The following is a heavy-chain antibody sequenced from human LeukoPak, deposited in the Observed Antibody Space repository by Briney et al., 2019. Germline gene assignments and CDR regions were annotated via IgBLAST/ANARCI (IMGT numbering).Heavy chain of an antibody. CDR1: GYTFTNYA. J-gene: IGHJ3*02. Sequence: ASVKVSCKTSGYTFTNYAIIWVRQAPGQGLEWIGWISGYNGNTNYAQKLQGRVIMTTDTSTSTAYMELRSLRSDDTAVYYRARVSGSGRYDAFYIWGQGTMVTVSS. V-gene: IGHV1-18*01. D-gene: IGHD3-10*01. CDR3: ARVSGSGRYDAFYI. CDR2: ISGYNGNT.